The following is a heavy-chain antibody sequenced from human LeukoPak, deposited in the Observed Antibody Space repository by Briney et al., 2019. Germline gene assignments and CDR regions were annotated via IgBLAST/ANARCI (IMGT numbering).Heavy chain of an antibody. CDR2: MNPNSGNT. J-gene: IGHJ5*02. D-gene: IGHD3-22*01. V-gene: IGHV1-8*01. CDR3: AIYNYYDSSGYYSTTNNWFDP. Sequence: ASVKVSCKASGHTFTSYDINWVRQATGQGLEWMGWMNPNSGNTDYAQKFQGRVTMTRNTSISTAYMGLSSLRSEDTAVYYCAIYNYYDSSGYYSTTNNWFDPWGQGTLVTVSS. CDR1: GHTFTSYD.